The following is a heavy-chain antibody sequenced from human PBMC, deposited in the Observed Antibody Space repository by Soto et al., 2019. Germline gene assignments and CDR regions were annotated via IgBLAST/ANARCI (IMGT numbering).Heavy chain of an antibody. CDR3: KAHMGEFFPLDY. D-gene: IGHD3-16*01. Sequence: EVQLVESGGDFVKPGGSLRVSCAVSGFSFSNAWMSWVRQAPGKGLEWVGRIKSRADGGTTDYTAPVKGRFTISRDDSKNKVVQQINSLKTEYTAVYYCKAHMGEFFPLDYWGQGTLVTVSS. V-gene: IGHV3-15*01. J-gene: IGHJ4*02. CDR2: IKSRADGGTT. CDR1: GFSFSNAW.